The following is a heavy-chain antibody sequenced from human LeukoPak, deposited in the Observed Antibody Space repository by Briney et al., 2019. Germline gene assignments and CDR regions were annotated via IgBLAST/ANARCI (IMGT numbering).Heavy chain of an antibody. CDR1: GGSISSYY. D-gene: IGHD6-19*01. CDR3: VGRSSGWYRY. CDR2: IYYSGST. Sequence: PAETLSLTCTVSGGSISSYYWSWIRQPPGKGLECIGYIYYSGSTNYNPSLKSRVTISLDTSKNQFSLKLSSVTATDTAVYYCVGRSSGWYRYWGQGTLVTVSS. J-gene: IGHJ4*02. V-gene: IGHV4-59*01.